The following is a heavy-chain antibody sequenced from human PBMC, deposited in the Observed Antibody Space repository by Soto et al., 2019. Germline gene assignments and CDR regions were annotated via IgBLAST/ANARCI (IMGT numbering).Heavy chain of an antibody. Sequence: QVQLVQSGAEVRKPGASVKVSCKASGYTFTNYGIIWVRQAPGQGLEWMGWISAYNGNTNYAQKLQGRVTMTTDTSTSTASMELRSLRSDVTAVYYCARDRASYALDYWGQGTLVTVSS. V-gene: IGHV1-18*01. CDR2: ISAYNGNT. D-gene: IGHD1-26*01. CDR1: GYTFTNYG. CDR3: ARDRASYALDY. J-gene: IGHJ4*02.